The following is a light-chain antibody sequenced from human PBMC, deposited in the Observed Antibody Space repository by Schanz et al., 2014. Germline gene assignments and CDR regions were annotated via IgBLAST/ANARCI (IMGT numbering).Light chain of an antibody. CDR2: DGS. Sequence: DIQLTQSPSTLSASVGDRVTITCRASQSISTWLAWYQQKPGKVPKLLIYDGSTLESGVSSRFSGSGSGTDFTLTINSLQPEDFATYYCQQAHSFPFTFGPGTKVHVK. J-gene: IGKJ3*01. CDR1: QSISTW. V-gene: IGKV1-5*01. CDR3: QQAHSFPFT.